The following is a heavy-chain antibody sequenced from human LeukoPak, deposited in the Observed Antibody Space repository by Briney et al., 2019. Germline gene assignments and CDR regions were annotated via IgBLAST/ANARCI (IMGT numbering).Heavy chain of an antibody. Sequence: GGSLRLSCAASGFTFSTYSMNWVRQAPGKGLEWVSSITRSSYIYYADSVKGRFTISRDNAKNSLYLQMNSLRAEDTAVYYCARDPYSGAYYEGYYYYYMDVWGKGTTVTVSS. J-gene: IGHJ6*03. CDR3: ARDPYSGAYYEGYYYYYMDV. D-gene: IGHD1-26*01. CDR1: GFTFSTYS. CDR2: ITRSSYI. V-gene: IGHV3-21*01.